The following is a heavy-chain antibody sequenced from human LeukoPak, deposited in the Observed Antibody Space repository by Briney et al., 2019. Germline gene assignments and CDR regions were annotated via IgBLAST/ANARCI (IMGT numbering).Heavy chain of an antibody. CDR1: GYTLTELP. CDR3: ATVKPDVDIVATIFDY. V-gene: IGHV1-24*01. Sequence: ASVKVSCKVSGYTLTELPMHWVRQAPGEGLEWMGGFDPEDDETIYAQKFQGRVTMTEDTSTDTAYMELSSLRSEDTAVYYCATVKPDVDIVATIFDYWGQGTLVTVSS. D-gene: IGHD5-12*01. CDR2: FDPEDDET. J-gene: IGHJ4*02.